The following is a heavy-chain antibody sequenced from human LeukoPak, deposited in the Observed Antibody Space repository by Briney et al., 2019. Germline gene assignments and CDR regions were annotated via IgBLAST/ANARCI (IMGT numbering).Heavy chain of an antibody. D-gene: IGHD3-16*02. Sequence: SETLSLTCTVSGGSISSGSYYWSWIRQPAGKGLEWIGRIYTSGSTNYNPSLKSRVTISVDTSKNQFSLKLSSVTAADTGVYYCARTYDYIWGSFRSHSFDSWGQGTLVTVSS. J-gene: IGHJ4*02. V-gene: IGHV4-61*02. CDR3: ARTYDYIWGSFRSHSFDS. CDR2: IYTSGST. CDR1: GGSISSGSYY.